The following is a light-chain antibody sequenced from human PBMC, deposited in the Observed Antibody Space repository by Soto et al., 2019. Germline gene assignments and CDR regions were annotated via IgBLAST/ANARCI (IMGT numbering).Light chain of an antibody. CDR1: SSDIGTYNH. CDR2: EVS. J-gene: IGLJ3*02. V-gene: IGLV2-8*01. CDR3: SSYAGNNWV. Sequence: QSALTQPPSASGSPGQSPTITCTGTSSDIGTYNHVCWYQHHPGKAPKVIIYEVSERPSGVPDRFSGFKSGNTASLTVSGLQAEDEADYYCSSYAGNNWVFGGRTKLTVL.